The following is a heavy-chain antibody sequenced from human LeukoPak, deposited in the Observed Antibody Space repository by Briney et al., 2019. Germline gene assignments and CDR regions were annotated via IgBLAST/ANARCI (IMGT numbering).Heavy chain of an antibody. CDR1: GFTFSDHY. Sequence: GGPRGLSCAASGFTFSDHYMEWVRQAQGQGLKSIEHTGNKANSYTTEYAASVKGRFSISRDDSKNSLYLQMNSLKTEDTAVYYCGRGGYSSSSFYGMDVWGQGTTVTVSS. CDR3: GRGGYSSSSFYGMDV. D-gene: IGHD6-6*01. CDR2: TGNKANSYTT. V-gene: IGHV3-72*01. J-gene: IGHJ6*02.